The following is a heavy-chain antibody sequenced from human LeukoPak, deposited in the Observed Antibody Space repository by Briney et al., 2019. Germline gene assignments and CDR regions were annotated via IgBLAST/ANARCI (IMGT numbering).Heavy chain of an antibody. Sequence: ESLKISCKGSGYSFTSYWIGWARQMPGKGLEWMGIIYPGDSDTRYSPSFQGQVTISADKSISTAYLQWSSLKASDTAMYYCARRGVVVVPAANHYYYYYYMDVWAKGPRSPSP. J-gene: IGHJ6*03. D-gene: IGHD2-2*01. CDR1: GYSFTSYW. CDR3: ARRGVVVVPAANHYYYYYYMDV. V-gene: IGHV5-51*01. CDR2: IYPGDSDT.